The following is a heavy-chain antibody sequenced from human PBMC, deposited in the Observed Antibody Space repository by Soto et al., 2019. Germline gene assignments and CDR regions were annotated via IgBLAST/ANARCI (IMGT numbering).Heavy chain of an antibody. CDR3: ARGGGFCGADCYKGGIDY. J-gene: IGHJ4*02. CDR1: GFTFSPYT. V-gene: IGHV3-30-3*01. Sequence: LRLSCAASGFTFSPYTMHWVRQTPGKGLEWVAVISYDGSDKYYAGSVGGRFTISRDNSKNTLFLQMNSLRAEDTALYYCARGGGFCGADCYKGGIDYWGQGALVTVSS. D-gene: IGHD2-21*02. CDR2: ISYDGSDK.